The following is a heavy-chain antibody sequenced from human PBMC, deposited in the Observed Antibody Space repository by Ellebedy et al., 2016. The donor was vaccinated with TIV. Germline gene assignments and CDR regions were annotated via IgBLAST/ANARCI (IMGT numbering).Heavy chain of an antibody. CDR2: VTMGGDRT. J-gene: IGHJ4*02. V-gene: IGHV3-23*01. CDR3: AKGDNTWEYYIDY. CDR1: GFTFNNYD. Sequence: GESLKISXAASGFTFNNYDMNWVRQIPGKGLEWVSSVTMGGDRTYYADSVKGRFTISRDNSKNTLNLQMNSLRAEDTAMYFCAKGDNTWEYYIDYWGQGALVTASS. D-gene: IGHD2/OR15-2a*01.